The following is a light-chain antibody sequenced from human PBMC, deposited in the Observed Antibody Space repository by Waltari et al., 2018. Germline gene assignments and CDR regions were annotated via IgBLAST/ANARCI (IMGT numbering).Light chain of an antibody. CDR2: EVS. V-gene: IGLV2-14*01. CDR3: SSYTSSSTYV. Sequence: QSALTQPASVSGSPGQSITIPCTGTSSYVGGYNYVSWYQQHPGKAPKLMIYEVSNRSSGVSNRFSGSKSGNTASLTISGLQAEDEADYYCSSYTSSSTYVFGTGTKVTVL. CDR1: SSYVGGYNY. J-gene: IGLJ1*01.